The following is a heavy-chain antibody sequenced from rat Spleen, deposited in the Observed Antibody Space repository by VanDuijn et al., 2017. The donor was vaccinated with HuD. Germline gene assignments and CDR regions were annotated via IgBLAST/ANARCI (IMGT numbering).Heavy chain of an antibody. D-gene: IGHD1-11*01. CDR1: GFSFSNYG. Sequence: EVQLVESGGGLVRPGRSLKLSCAASGFSFSNYGLHWIRQAPTKSLEWVASISPSGGSTYYRDSVKGRFTISRDNAKSTLYLQMDSLRSEDTATYYCARLGTEAIGNWFSYWGQGVMVTVSS. V-gene: IGHV5-19*01. CDR3: ARLGTEAIGNWFSY. J-gene: IGHJ2*01. CDR2: ISPSGGST.